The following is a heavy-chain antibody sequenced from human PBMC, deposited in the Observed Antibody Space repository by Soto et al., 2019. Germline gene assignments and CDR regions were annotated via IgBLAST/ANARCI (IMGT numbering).Heavy chain of an antibody. J-gene: IGHJ6*02. Sequence: SETLSLTCTVSGGSISSSRSYWGWIRQPPGKGLECIGTISYSGSTYYNPSFNSRVTISVDTSKNQFSLNLSSVTAADTAVYCCARRYSYGSGKYGMDVWGQGTTVTVSS. CDR1: GGSISSSRSY. CDR3: ARRYSYGSGKYGMDV. V-gene: IGHV4-39*01. CDR2: ISYSGST. D-gene: IGHD3-10*01.